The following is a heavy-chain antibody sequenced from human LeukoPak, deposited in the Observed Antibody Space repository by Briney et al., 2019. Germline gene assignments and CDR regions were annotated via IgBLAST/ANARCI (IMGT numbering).Heavy chain of an antibody. CDR3: ARLVAYIDY. CDR1: GFTFSSYA. J-gene: IGHJ4*02. CDR2: ISYDGSNK. V-gene: IGHV3-30*01. D-gene: IGHD6-6*01. Sequence: GSLSLSCAASGFTFSSYAMHWVRQAPGKGLEWVAVISYDGSNKYYADSVKGRFTISRDNSKNTLYLQMNSLRAEDTAVYYCARLVAYIDYWGQGTLVTVSS.